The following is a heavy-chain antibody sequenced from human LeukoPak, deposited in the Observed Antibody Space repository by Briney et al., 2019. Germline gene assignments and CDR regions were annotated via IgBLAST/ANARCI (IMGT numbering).Heavy chain of an antibody. V-gene: IGHV3-7*01. Sequence: GSLRLSCAASGFTFSSYWMSWVRQAPGKGLEWVANIKQDGSEKYYVDSVKGRFTISRDNAKNSLYLQMNSLRAEDTAVYYCARVRDSDSSGWWYYYYYYMDVWGKGTTVTVSS. J-gene: IGHJ6*03. CDR1: GFTFSSYW. CDR2: IKQDGSEK. CDR3: ARVRDSDSSGWWYYYYYYMDV. D-gene: IGHD6-19*01.